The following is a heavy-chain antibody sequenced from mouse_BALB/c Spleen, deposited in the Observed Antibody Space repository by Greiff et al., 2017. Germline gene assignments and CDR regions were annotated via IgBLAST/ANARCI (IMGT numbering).Heavy chain of an antibody. D-gene: IGHD3-1*01. CDR3: ARSGNGFLYYAIDY. CDR2: IYPGSGST. CDR1: GYTFTDYV. J-gene: IGHJ4*01. V-gene: IGHV1-77*01. Sequence: QVQLKESGPELVKPGASVKMSCKASGYTFTDYVISWVTQRTGQGLEWIGEIYPGSGSTYYNEKFKGKATLTADNSSNTAYMQLSSLTSEDSAVYFCARSGNGFLYYAIDYWGQGTSVTVSS.